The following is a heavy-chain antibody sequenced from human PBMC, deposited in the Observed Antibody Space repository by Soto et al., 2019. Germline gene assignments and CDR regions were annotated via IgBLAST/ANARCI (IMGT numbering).Heavy chain of an antibody. CDR1: GFTFSNYA. J-gene: IGHJ4*02. V-gene: IGHV3-23*01. Sequence: GGSLRLSCEASGFTFSNYALSWVRQAPGKGLEWITAISANSRTIYYADSVKGRFTISRDNSKNTLSLQMNSLRGEDTAVYYCAKAGGVGDYDVEFDHWGPGTLVTVSS. CDR2: ISANSRTI. D-gene: IGHD4-17*01. CDR3: AKAGGVGDYDVEFDH.